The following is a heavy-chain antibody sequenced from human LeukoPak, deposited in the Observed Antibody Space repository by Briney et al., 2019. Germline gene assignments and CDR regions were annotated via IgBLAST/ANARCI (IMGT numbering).Heavy chain of an antibody. CDR3: ARVHGDFWSGYYAYYYYGMDV. CDR2: ISAYNGNT. D-gene: IGHD3-3*01. V-gene: IGHV1-18*01. Sequence: ASVKVSCKASGYTFTSYGISWVRQAPGQGLEWVGWISAYNGNTNYAQKLQGRVTMTTDTSTSTAYMELRSLRSDDTAVYYCARVHGDFWSGYYAYYYYGMDVWGQGTTVTVSS. J-gene: IGHJ6*02. CDR1: GYTFTSYG.